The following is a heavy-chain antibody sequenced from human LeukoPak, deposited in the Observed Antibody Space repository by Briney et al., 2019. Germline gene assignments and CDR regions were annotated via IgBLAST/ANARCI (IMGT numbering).Heavy chain of an antibody. D-gene: IGHD4-11*01. CDR2: TYPDGTT. J-gene: IGHJ3*02. CDR3: PREWRTVGARDPYDI. CDR1: GFTVSSNY. V-gene: IGHV3-53*04. Sequence: GSLRLSCAASGFTVSSNYMSWVRQAPGKGLEWVSVTYPDGTTYYADSVKGRFSISRHDSTNTLYLQMNSLRAEDTAVYYCPREWRTVGARDPYDIWGQGTMVTVSS.